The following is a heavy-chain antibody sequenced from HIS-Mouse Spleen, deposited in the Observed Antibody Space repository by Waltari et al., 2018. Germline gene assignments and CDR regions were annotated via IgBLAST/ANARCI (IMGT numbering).Heavy chain of an antibody. Sequence: QLQLQESGPGLVKPSETLSLTCTVPGGSISSSSYYLGWLRQPPGKGLEWIGSSYYSGSTYYNPSLKSRVTISVDTSKNQFSLKLSSVTAADTAVYYCAREIPYSSSWYDWYFDLWGRGTLVTVSS. J-gene: IGHJ2*01. CDR1: GGSISSSSYY. D-gene: IGHD6-13*01. CDR2: SYYSGST. CDR3: AREIPYSSSWYDWYFDL. V-gene: IGHV4-39*07.